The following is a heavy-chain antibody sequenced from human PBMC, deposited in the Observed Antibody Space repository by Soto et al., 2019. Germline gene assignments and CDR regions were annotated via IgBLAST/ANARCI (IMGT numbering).Heavy chain of an antibody. Sequence: SLRLSCTASEFTSGDHGLSWFRQAPGKXLEWVGFIRSKAYGGTTEYAASVRGRFTISRDDSKSIAYLQMNSLKTEDTAVYHSARRVWKFDSSGFYRQYFDYWGQGTLVTVSS. CDR2: IRSKAYGGTT. V-gene: IGHV3-49*03. J-gene: IGHJ4*02. D-gene: IGHD3-22*01. CDR3: ARRVWKFDSSGFYRQYFDY. CDR1: EFTSGDHG.